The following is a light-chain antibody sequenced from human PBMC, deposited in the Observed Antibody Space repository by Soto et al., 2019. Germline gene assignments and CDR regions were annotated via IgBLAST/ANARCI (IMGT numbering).Light chain of an antibody. CDR1: QSISTH. V-gene: IGKV1-39*01. CDR3: QQSFSTLMWT. Sequence: DIQMTQSPSSLSASVGDRVTITCRASQSISTHLNWYQQKPGKAPNVLIYAASSLQSGVPPRFSGSASGTDFTITISSLQPEDFATYYCQQSFSTLMWTFGQGTKVEIK. J-gene: IGKJ1*01. CDR2: AAS.